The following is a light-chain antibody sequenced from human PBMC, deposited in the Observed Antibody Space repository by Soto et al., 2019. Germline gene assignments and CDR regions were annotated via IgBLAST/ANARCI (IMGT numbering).Light chain of an antibody. CDR3: QQYYNWWT. V-gene: IGKV3-15*01. CDR1: QSVSNK. Sequence: EVVMTQSPATLSVSPGERATLSCRASQSVSNKLAWFQQKPGQAPGLLIYHASTRATGIPARFSGSGSGTEFTLIISSLQSEDFAVYYCQQYYNWWTFGQGTKVEIK. CDR2: HAS. J-gene: IGKJ1*01.